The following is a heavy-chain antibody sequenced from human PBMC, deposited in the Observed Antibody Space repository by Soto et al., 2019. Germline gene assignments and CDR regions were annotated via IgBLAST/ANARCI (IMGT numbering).Heavy chain of an antibody. Sequence: PGGSLRLSCAASGFTFSDHYMGWVRQAPGKGLEWVSRTRNKANSYTTEYAASVKGRFTISRDDSKNSLYLQMNSLKTEDTAVYYCARVAFGFGPDYWGQGTLVTVSS. J-gene: IGHJ4*02. CDR3: ARVAFGFGPDY. CDR1: GFTFSDHY. V-gene: IGHV3-72*01. D-gene: IGHD3-10*01. CDR2: TRNKANSYTT.